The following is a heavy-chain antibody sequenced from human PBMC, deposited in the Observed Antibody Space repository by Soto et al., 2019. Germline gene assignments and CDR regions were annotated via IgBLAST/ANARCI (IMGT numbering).Heavy chain of an antibody. CDR2: INAGNGNA. V-gene: IGHV1-3*01. J-gene: IGHJ3*02. Sequence: QVQLVQSGAEVKKPGASVQVSCKASGYTFTSYAMPWVRQAPGQRLEWMGWINAGNGNAKYSQNFQGRVTITRDTSASTAYIELSSLGSEDTAVYYCARGLTMVRGVILDAFDIWGQGTMVTLSS. CDR3: ARGLTMVRGVILDAFDI. CDR1: GYTFTSYA. D-gene: IGHD3-10*01.